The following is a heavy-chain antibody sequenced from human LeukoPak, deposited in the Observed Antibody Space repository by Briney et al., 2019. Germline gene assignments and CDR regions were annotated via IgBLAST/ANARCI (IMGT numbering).Heavy chain of an antibody. Sequence: SETLSLTCTVSGYSISSGYYWVWIRQPPGKGLEWIGSIYRSGSTNYNPSLRSRVTISVDTSKNQFSLKVNSVTAADTAVYYCARGDCSSTICYSPMDVWGKGTTVTVSS. CDR2: IYRSGST. V-gene: IGHV4-38-2*02. CDR3: ARGDCSSTICYSPMDV. CDR1: GYSISSGYY. J-gene: IGHJ6*03. D-gene: IGHD2-2*01.